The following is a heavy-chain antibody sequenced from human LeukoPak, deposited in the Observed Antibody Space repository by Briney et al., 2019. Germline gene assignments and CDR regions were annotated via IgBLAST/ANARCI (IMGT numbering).Heavy chain of an antibody. CDR1: GYSFTTYW. J-gene: IGHJ4*02. V-gene: IGHV5-51*01. CDR2: IYPGDSDT. D-gene: IGHD5-24*01. Sequence: GESLKISCKGSGYSFTTYWLGWVRQMPGKGLEWMGIIYPGDSDTRYSPSFQGQVTISADKSISTAYLQWSSLKASDTAMYYCARHAASSRDGYKFYYFDYWGQGTLVTVSS. CDR3: ARHAASSRDGYKFYYFDY.